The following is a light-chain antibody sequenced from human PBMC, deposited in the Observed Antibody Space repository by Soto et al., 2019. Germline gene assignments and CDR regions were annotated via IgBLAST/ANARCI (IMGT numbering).Light chain of an antibody. Sequence: SVVAQPSSLSGAPGQSITLSCPGKSRDVGAYNYDSWYQQYPGEAPKVIIYDVSHRPAGVSNRFSGSKSGNTASLTISGLQTQDEADYYCSSYTSATTYVFGTGTKVTVL. CDR1: SRDVGAYNY. J-gene: IGLJ1*01. CDR3: SSYTSATTYV. CDR2: DVS. V-gene: IGLV2-14*01.